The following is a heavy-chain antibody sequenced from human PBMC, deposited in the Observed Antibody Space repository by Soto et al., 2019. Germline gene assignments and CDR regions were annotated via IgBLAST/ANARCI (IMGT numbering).Heavy chain of an antibody. CDR2: INHSGRV. D-gene: IGHD3-22*01. CDR1: VGSFSCHS. V-gene: IGHV4-34*01. CDR3: STRAYDTNGYYRFDP. J-gene: IGHJ5*01. Sequence: PSESLSLTCAVCVGSFSCHSWTWIRQSPGKGLEWIGDINHSGRVNYSPSLKSRVTISLDTSKNQFSLTLSAVTAADTAMYYCSTRAYDTNGYYRFDPWGQGTLVTVSS.